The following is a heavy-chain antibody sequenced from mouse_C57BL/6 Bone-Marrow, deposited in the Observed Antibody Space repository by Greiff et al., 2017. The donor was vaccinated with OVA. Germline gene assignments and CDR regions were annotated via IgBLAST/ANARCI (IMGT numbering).Heavy chain of an antibody. Sequence: VKLQESGAELVRPGTSVKLSCKASGYTFTSYWMHWVKQRPGQGLEWIGVIDPSDSYTNYNQKFKGKATLTVDTSSSTAYMQLSSLTSEDSAVYYCAREFYYGNYFYWGQGTLVTVSA. CDR2: IDPSDSYT. CDR3: AREFYYGNYFY. V-gene: IGHV1-59*01. D-gene: IGHD2-1*01. CDR1: GYTFTSYW. J-gene: IGHJ3*01.